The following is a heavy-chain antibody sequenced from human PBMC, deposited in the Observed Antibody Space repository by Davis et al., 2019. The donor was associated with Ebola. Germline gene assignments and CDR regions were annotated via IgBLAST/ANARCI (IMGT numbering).Heavy chain of an antibody. V-gene: IGHV3-30*02. J-gene: IGHJ2*01. CDR1: GFTFSSYS. Sequence: GGSLRLSCAASGFTFSSYSMNWVRQAPGKGLEWVAFIRRDGSNKYYADSVKGRFTISRDNSKNTLYLQMNSLRAEDTALYYCAKDKTMATQYWYFDLWGRGTLVTVSS. CDR3: AKDKTMATQYWYFDL. D-gene: IGHD4/OR15-4a*01. CDR2: IRRDGSNK.